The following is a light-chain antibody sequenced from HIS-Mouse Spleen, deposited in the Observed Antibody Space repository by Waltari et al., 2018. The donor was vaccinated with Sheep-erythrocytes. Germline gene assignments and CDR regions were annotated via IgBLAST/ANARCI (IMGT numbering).Light chain of an antibody. Sequence: QSALTQPRSVAESRGQSVTIACTGTRRYVGGYNQVSWYQQNPGKAPKLMIYDVSKPPSGVPDRFSGSKSGNTASLTISGLQAEDEADYYCCSYAGSYNHVFATGTKVTVL. CDR1: RRYVGGYNQ. CDR2: DVS. J-gene: IGLJ1*01. V-gene: IGLV2-11*02. CDR3: CSYAGSYNHV.